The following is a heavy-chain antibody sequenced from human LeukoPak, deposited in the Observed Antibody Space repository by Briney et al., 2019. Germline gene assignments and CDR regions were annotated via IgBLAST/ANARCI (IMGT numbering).Heavy chain of an antibody. Sequence: SETLSLTCTVSGGSISSSSYYWGWIRQPPGKGLEWIGSIYYSGSTNYNPSLKSRVTISVDTSKNQFSLKLSSVTAADTAVYYCARVRYYGSGSYPFDYWGQGTLVTVSS. D-gene: IGHD3-10*01. V-gene: IGHV4-39*07. CDR1: GGSISSSSYY. CDR2: IYYSGST. J-gene: IGHJ4*02. CDR3: ARVRYYGSGSYPFDY.